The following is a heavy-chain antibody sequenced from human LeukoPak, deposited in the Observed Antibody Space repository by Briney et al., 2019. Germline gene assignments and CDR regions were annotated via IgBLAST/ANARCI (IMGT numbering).Heavy chain of an antibody. CDR2: IYTSGST. CDR1: GGSISSYY. Sequence: SETLSLTCTVSGGSISSYYWSWIRQPAGKGLEWIGRIYTSGSTNYNPSLKSRVTMSVDTSKNQFSLKLSSVTAADTAVYYCARDRSYCGSTSCLYGPYYYYYYGMDVWGQGTTVTVSS. CDR3: ARDRSYCGSTSCLYGPYYYYYYGMDV. V-gene: IGHV4-4*07. D-gene: IGHD2-2*01. J-gene: IGHJ6*02.